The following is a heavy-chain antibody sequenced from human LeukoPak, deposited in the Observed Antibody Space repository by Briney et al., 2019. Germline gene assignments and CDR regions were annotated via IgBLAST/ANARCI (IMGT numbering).Heavy chain of an antibody. Sequence: GGSLRLSCAASGFTFSSYGMNWVRQAPGQGLEWVAVIWYDGSNKYYADSVKGRFTISRDNSKNTLYLQMNSLRADDTAVYYCARGYDSSGYYHYYFDYWGQRTLVTVSS. CDR2: IWYDGSNK. CDR1: GFTFSSYG. CDR3: ARGYDSSGYYHYYFDY. J-gene: IGHJ4*02. D-gene: IGHD3-22*01. V-gene: IGHV3-33*01.